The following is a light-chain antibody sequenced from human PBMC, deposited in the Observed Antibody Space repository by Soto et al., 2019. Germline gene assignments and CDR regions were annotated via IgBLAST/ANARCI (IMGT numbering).Light chain of an antibody. J-gene: IGLJ2*01. V-gene: IGLV2-14*01. Sequence: QSALTQPASVSGSPGQSITISCTGTSSDIGGYNYVSWYQQHPGKAPKLMIYGVSNRPSGVSGRFFGSKSGNTASLTISGLQPEDEADYYCSSYRSSIIPVVFGGGTKVTGL. CDR3: SSYRSSIIPVV. CDR2: GVS. CDR1: SSDIGGYNY.